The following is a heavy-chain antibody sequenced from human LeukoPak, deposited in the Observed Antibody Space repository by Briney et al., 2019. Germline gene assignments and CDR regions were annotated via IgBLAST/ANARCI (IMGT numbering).Heavy chain of an antibody. CDR3: VREGGPWYYFDY. CDR2: IYYSGST. D-gene: IGHD2-8*02. V-gene: IGHV4-59*01. J-gene: IGHJ4*02. Sequence: SETLSLTCTVSGGAISSYYWGWIRQPPGKGLEWIGYIYYSGSTNYNPSLTSRVTISVDTSKNQFSLKLSSVTAADTAVYYCVREGGPWYYFDYWGQGTLVTVSS. CDR1: GGAISSYY.